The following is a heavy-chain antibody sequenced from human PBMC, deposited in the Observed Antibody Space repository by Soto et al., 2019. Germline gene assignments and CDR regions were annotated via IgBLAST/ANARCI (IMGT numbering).Heavy chain of an antibody. J-gene: IGHJ6*02. CDR2: INHSGST. D-gene: IGHD6-13*01. CDR1: GGSCSGYY. V-gene: IGHV4-34*01. Sequence: PSEALSRTCADYGGSCSGYYWIWIRRPPGKGLEWIGEINHSGSTNYNPSLKSRVTISVDTSKNQFSLKLSSVTAADTAVYYCARGLKIAAAGTGPTRNYGMDVWGQGTTVPVSS. CDR3: ARGLKIAAAGTGPTRNYGMDV.